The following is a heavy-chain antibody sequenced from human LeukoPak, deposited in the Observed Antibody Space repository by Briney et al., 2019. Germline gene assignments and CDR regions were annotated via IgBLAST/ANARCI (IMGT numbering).Heavy chain of an antibody. CDR3: AKGRRAPLVGTTTKSWIDS. D-gene: IGHD1-26*01. J-gene: IGHJ4*02. CDR2: ISDSGGRA. V-gene: IGHV3-23*01. Sequence: QTGGSLRLSCAASGFTFSSYEMNWVRQAPGKGLEWVSTISDSGGRAYYADSVKGRVTISRDNSKNTLYLQMNTLRAEDTAVYYCAKGRRAPLVGTTTKSWIDSWGQGTLVTVSS. CDR1: GFTFSSYE.